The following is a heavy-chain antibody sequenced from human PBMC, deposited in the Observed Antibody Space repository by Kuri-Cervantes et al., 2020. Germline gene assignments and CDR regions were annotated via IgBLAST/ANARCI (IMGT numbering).Heavy chain of an antibody. V-gene: IGHV4-39*01. J-gene: IGHJ4*02. CDR3: ARGRGTIFGVVTPYYFDY. CDR1: GGSISSGSYY. CDR2: IYYSGST. D-gene: IGHD3-3*01. Sequence: SETLSLTCTVSGGSISSGSYYWGWIRQPPGKGLEWIGSIYYSGSTYYNPSLKSRVTISVDTSKNQFSLKLSSVTAADTAVYYCARGRGTIFGVVTPYYFDYWGQGTLVTVSS.